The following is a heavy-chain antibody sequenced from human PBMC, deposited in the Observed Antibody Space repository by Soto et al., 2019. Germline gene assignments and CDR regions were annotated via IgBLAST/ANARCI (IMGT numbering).Heavy chain of an antibody. CDR1: GFTFSSYG. CDR3: ARLYCRGGSCYSGDAFDI. D-gene: IGHD2-15*01. Sequence: EVQLVESGGGLVKPGGSLRLSCAASGFTFSSYGMNWVRQAPGKGLEWVSSISTSTSYIYYADSVKGRFTISRDNAKNSVYLQMNSLRAEDTAVYYCARLYCRGGSCYSGDAFDIWGRGTMVTVSS. V-gene: IGHV3-21*01. CDR2: ISTSTSYI. J-gene: IGHJ3*02.